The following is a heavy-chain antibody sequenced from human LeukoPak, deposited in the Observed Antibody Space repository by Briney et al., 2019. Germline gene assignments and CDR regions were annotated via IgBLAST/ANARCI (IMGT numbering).Heavy chain of an antibody. D-gene: IGHD6-25*01. CDR2: IYYSGST. CDR1: GGSVNSDNYY. J-gene: IGHJ3*02. V-gene: IGHV4-61*01. Sequence: SETLSLTCSVSGGSVNSDNYYWSWIRQPPGKALEWMGYIYYSGSTNYNPSLKSRVTVSVDTSKNQFSLRLTSVTAVDTAIYYCARVRAAGDAFDIWGQGTVVTVPS. CDR3: ARVRAAGDAFDI.